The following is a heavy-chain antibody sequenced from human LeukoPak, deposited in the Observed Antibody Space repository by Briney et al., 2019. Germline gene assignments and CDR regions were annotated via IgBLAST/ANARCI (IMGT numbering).Heavy chain of an antibody. CDR1: GYTFTSYG. CDR3: ARDIIRGWFGVLTDY. J-gene: IGHJ4*02. V-gene: IGHV1-18*04. CDR2: SSAYNGNT. Sequence: ASVKVSCKASGYTFTSYGISWVRQAPGQGLEWMGWSSAYNGNTNYAQKLQGRVTMTTDTSTSTAYMDLRSLRSDDTAVYYCARDIIRGWFGVLTDYWGQGTLVTVSS. D-gene: IGHD3-10*01.